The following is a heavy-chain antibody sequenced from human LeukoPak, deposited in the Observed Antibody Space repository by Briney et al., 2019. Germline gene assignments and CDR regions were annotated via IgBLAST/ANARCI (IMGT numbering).Heavy chain of an antibody. J-gene: IGHJ4*02. V-gene: IGHV3-21*01. Sequence: GGSLRLSCAASGFTFSSYSMNWVRQAPGKGLEWVSSISSSSSYIYYADSVKGRFTISRDNAKNSLYLQMNSLRVEDTAVYYCAREGRSYDSSGYYDYWGQGTLVTVSS. CDR2: ISSSSSYI. CDR1: GFTFSSYS. CDR3: AREGRSYDSSGYYDY. D-gene: IGHD3-22*01.